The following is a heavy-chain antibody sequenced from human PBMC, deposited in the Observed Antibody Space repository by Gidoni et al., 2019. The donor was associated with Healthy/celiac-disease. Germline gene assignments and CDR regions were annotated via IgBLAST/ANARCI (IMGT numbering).Heavy chain of an antibody. V-gene: IGHV4-31*03. CDR2: IYYSGST. CDR3: ARAGGYSGSYLDY. D-gene: IGHD1-26*01. Sequence: QVQLQESGPGLVKPSQTLSLTCTVSGCSISSGGYYWSWIRQHPGKGLEWIGYIYYSGSTYYNPSLKSRVTISVDTSKNQFSLKLSSVTAADTAVYYCARAGGYSGSYLDYWGQGTLVTVSS. CDR1: GCSISSGGYY. J-gene: IGHJ4*02.